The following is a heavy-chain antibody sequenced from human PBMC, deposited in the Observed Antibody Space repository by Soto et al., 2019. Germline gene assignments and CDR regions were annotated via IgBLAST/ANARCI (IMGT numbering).Heavy chain of an antibody. CDR1: GFTISSYA. D-gene: IGHD3-3*01. CDR3: AKSGVDFWSGYPYYFDY. V-gene: IGHV3-23*01. CDR2: ISGSGGST. J-gene: IGHJ4*02. Sequence: GGSLRLSCAASGFTISSYAMSWVRQAPGKGLEWVSAISGSGGSTYYADSVKGRFTISRDNSKNTLYLQMNSLRAEDTAVYYCAKSGVDFWSGYPYYFDYWGQGTLVTVSS.